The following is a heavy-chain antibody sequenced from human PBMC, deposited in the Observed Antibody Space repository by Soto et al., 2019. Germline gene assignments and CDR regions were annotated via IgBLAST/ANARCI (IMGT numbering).Heavy chain of an antibody. Sequence: QVQLVDSGGGVVQPGRSLRLSCAASGFTFSSCGMHWVRRAPGKGLEWVALISYDGSKEYYADSVRGQFTISRDNSKNTLYLQMNFLRVEDTAVYYCARDFTVGATYSGPYYYAMDVWGQGTTVIVSS. V-gene: IGHV3-33*05. CDR3: ARDFTVGATYSGPYYYAMDV. CDR1: GFTFSSCG. J-gene: IGHJ6*02. CDR2: ISYDGSKE. D-gene: IGHD1-26*01.